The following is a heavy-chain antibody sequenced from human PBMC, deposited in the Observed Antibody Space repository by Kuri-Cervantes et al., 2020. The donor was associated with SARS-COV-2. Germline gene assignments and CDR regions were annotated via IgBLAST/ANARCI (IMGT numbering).Heavy chain of an antibody. J-gene: IGHJ4*02. CDR2: IYYSGST. D-gene: IGHD6-6*01. Sequence: SETLSLTCTVSGGSVSSGSYYWSWIRQPPGKGLEWIGYIYYSGSTNYNPSLKSRVTISVDTSKNQFSLKLSSVTAADTAVYYCARVLAARPGVVDYWGQGTLVTVSS. CDR1: GGSVSSGSYY. V-gene: IGHV4-61*01. CDR3: ARVLAARPGVVDY.